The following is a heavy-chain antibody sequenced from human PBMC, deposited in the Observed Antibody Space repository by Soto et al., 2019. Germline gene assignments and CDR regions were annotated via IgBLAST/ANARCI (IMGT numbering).Heavy chain of an antibody. CDR1: GASISTYY. V-gene: IGHV4-59*01. CDR2: IFHTGVT. Sequence: QVQLQESGPGLVKPSETLSLICTGSGASISTYYWTWIRQTPGKRLEWVGDIFHTGVTAYNPSLKSRVSMTVERSRKQISLKVSAVTATDSAVYYCEGAQPTFDVWGQGKMRAVSS. J-gene: IGHJ3*01. CDR3: EGAQPTFDV.